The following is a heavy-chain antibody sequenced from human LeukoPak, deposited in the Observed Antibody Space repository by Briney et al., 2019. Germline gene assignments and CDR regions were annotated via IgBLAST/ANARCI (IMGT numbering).Heavy chain of an antibody. D-gene: IGHD3-22*01. Sequence: GGSLRLSCAASGFTFSSYAMSWVRQAPGKGLEWVSAISGSGGSTYYADSVKGRFTISRDNSKNTLYLQMNSLRAEDTAVYYCARWGGYYYDSRGYWGQGTLVTVSS. V-gene: IGHV3-23*01. CDR2: ISGSGGST. J-gene: IGHJ4*02. CDR1: GFTFSSYA. CDR3: ARWGGYYYDSRGY.